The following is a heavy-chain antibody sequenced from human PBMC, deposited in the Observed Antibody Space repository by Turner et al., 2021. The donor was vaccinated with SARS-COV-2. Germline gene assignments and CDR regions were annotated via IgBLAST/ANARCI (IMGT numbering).Heavy chain of an antibody. CDR3: AKSGGMYCSGGNCYSSYFDY. D-gene: IGHD2-15*01. CDR2: ISDDGSNK. CDR1: GFTLSNCG. Sequence: QVQLVESGGGVVQPGRSLGPSCAGSGFTLSNCGGHWVRQGPGKGLEWVVVISDDGSNKYYADSVKGRFTISRDNSKNTMYLQMNSLRAEDTAVYYCAKSGGMYCSGGNCYSSYFDYWGQGTLVTVSS. J-gene: IGHJ4*02. V-gene: IGHV3-30*18.